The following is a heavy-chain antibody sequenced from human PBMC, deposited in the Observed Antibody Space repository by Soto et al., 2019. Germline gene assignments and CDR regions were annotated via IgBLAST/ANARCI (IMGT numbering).Heavy chain of an antibody. D-gene: IGHD6-19*01. CDR1: GFTFSSYA. Sequence: EVQLLESGGGLVQPGGSLRLSCAASGFTFSSYAMTWVRQAPGKGLEWVSTISRSGDSTYYRDSVKGRFTISRDNSKNTVYLQMSSLRAEDTAGYYCAKTDKFNPQSSGWANRFDSWGQGTLVTVSS. V-gene: IGHV3-23*01. CDR2: ISRSGDST. J-gene: IGHJ4*02. CDR3: AKTDKFNPQSSGWANRFDS.